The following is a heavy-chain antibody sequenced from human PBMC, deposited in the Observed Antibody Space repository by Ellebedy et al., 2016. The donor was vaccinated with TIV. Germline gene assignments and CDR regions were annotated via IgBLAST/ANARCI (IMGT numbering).Heavy chain of an antibody. J-gene: IGHJ4*02. CDR1: GYTFTSFG. Sequence: AASVKVSCKASGYTFTSFGIIWVRQAPGQGLEWMGGIIPIFDTANYAQKFQGRVTINADESTSTAYMELSSLRSEDTAVYYCARSRGIAPPAFDYWGQGTLVTVSS. D-gene: IGHD6-13*01. CDR3: ARSRGIAPPAFDY. V-gene: IGHV1-69*13. CDR2: IIPIFDTA.